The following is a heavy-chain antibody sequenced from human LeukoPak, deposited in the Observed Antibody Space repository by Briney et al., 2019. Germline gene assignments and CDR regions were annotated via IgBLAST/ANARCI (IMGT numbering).Heavy chain of an antibody. V-gene: IGHV4-4*07. D-gene: IGHD3-22*01. CDR1: GGSISSYY. CDR2: IYTSGST. CDR3: ARAGDYYDSSGYFRPFDY. Sequence: PSETLSLTCTVSGGSISSYYWSWIRQPAGKGLEWIGRIYTSGSTNYNPSLKSRVTMSVDTSKNQFSLKLSSVTAADTAVYYCARAGDYYDSSGYFRPFDYWGQGTLVTVSS. J-gene: IGHJ4*02.